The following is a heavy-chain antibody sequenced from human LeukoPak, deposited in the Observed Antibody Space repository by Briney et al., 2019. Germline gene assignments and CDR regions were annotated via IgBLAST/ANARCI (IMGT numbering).Heavy chain of an antibody. D-gene: IGHD2-8*01. CDR1: GFTFSSYE. CDR2: ISSSGSTI. CDR3: ARESECTNGVCSTGGTYYYMDF. J-gene: IGHJ6*03. V-gene: IGHV3-48*03. Sequence: GGSLRLSCAASGFTFSSYEMNWVRQAPGKGLEWISYISSSGSTIYYADSVKGRFTISRDNAKNSLYLQMNSLRAEDTAVYYCARESECTNGVCSTGGTYYYMDFWGKGTTVTVSS.